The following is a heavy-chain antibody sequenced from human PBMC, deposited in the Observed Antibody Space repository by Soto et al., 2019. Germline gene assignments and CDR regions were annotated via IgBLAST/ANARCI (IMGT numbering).Heavy chain of an antibody. J-gene: IGHJ4*02. CDR1: GFTFSSYA. V-gene: IGHV3-23*01. D-gene: IGHD6-19*01. CDR2: ISGSGGST. Sequence: GGSLRLSCAASGFTFSSYAMNWVRQGPGKGLEWVSAISGSGGSTYYADSVKGRFTISRDNSKNTLYLQMNSLRAEDTALYYCAKSYSSGWSGVDYWGQGTLVTVSS. CDR3: AKSYSSGWSGVDY.